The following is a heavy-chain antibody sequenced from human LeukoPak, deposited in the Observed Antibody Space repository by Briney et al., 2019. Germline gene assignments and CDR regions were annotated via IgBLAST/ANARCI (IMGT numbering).Heavy chain of an antibody. CDR1: GFTFSSYG. CDR2: MNSDSSTI. Sequence: GGSLRLSCAASGFTFSSYGMNWVRRAPGKGLEWISYMNSDSSTIYHADSVRGRFTISSDNAKNSLFLQMNSLRDEDTAVYYCARANGYSSGYWGQGTLVTVSS. CDR3: ARANGYSSGY. D-gene: IGHD6-19*01. J-gene: IGHJ4*02. V-gene: IGHV3-48*02.